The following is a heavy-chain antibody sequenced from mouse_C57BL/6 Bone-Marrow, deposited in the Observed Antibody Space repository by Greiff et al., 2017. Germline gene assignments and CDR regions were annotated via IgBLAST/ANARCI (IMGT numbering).Heavy chain of an antibody. CDR3: ARGDYSNLAWFAY. J-gene: IGHJ3*01. Sequence: VQLQQSGAELARPGASVKLSCKASGYTFTSYGISWVKQRTGQGLEWIGEIYPRSGNTYYNEKFKGKATLTADKSSSTAYMELRSLTSEDSAVYFCARGDYSNLAWFAYWGQGTLVTVSA. D-gene: IGHD2-5*01. CDR2: IYPRSGNT. CDR1: GYTFTSYG. V-gene: IGHV1-81*01.